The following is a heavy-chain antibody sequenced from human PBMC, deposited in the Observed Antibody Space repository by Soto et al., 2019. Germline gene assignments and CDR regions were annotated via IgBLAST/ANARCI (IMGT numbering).Heavy chain of an antibody. V-gene: IGHV1-46*01. CDR1: GYTFSSFY. D-gene: IGHD1-1*01. Sequence: ASVKVSCKTSGYTFSSFYIHWVRQAPGQGLEWMGLINPSGGRTSYRQKFQGRITMTRDTSASTVNMELSSLRSEDTAVYYCARDRGTDPLYEMDVWGPGTTVTVSS. CDR2: INPSGGRT. CDR3: ARDRGTDPLYEMDV. J-gene: IGHJ6*02.